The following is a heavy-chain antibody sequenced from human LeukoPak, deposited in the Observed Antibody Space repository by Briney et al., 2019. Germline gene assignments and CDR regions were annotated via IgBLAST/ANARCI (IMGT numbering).Heavy chain of an antibody. J-gene: IGHJ4*02. D-gene: IGHD6-6*01. CDR3: AKDRGYSSSTIDY. CDR2: LSWSSGSV. CDR1: GFTFDDYA. V-gene: IGHV3-9*01. Sequence: GRSLRLSCAASGFTFDDYAMHWVRQAPGKGLEWVSGLSWSSGSVGYADSVKGRFTISRDNAKNSLCLQMNSLRTEDTALYYCAKDRGYSSSTIDYWGQGTLVTVSS.